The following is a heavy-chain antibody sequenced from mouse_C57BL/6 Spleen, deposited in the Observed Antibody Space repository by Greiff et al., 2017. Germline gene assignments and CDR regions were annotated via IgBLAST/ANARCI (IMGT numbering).Heavy chain of an antibody. Sequence: VQLQQSGPELVKPGASVKISCKASGYAFSSSWMNWVKQRPGKGLEWIGRIYPGDGDTNYNGKFKGKATLTADKSSRSAYMQLSSLTSEDSAVYFCADYDYGLAYWGQGTLVTVAA. J-gene: IGHJ3*01. V-gene: IGHV1-82*01. CDR1: GYAFSSSW. D-gene: IGHD2-4*01. CDR3: ADYDYGLAY. CDR2: IYPGDGDT.